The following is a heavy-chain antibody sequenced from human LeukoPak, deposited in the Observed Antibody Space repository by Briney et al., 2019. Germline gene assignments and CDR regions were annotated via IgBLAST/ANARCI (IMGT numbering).Heavy chain of an antibody. V-gene: IGHV4-59*12. CDR3: VRVGSSGYYYFD. CDR1: GDSISNYY. Sequence: SETLSLTCTVSGDSISNYYWTWIRQPPGKGLEWIGYIHSSGNTNSNPSLTSRVTMSLDTSKNQFSLKLNSVTAADTAVYYCVRVGSSGYYYFDWGQGTLVTVSS. D-gene: IGHD3-22*01. J-gene: IGHJ4*02. CDR2: IHSSGNT.